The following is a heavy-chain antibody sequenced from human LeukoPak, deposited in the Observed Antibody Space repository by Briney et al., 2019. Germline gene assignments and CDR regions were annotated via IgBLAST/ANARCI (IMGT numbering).Heavy chain of an antibody. Sequence: SETLSLTCAVYGGSFSGYYWSWIRQPPGKGLEWIGEINHSGSTNYNPSLKSRVTISVDTSKNQFSLKLSSVTAADTAAYYCARVSGYYGSGRPPSGRSYYYMDVWGKGTTVTVSS. J-gene: IGHJ6*03. V-gene: IGHV4-34*01. CDR3: ARVSGYYGSGRPPSGRSYYYMDV. D-gene: IGHD3-10*01. CDR1: GGSFSGYY. CDR2: INHSGST.